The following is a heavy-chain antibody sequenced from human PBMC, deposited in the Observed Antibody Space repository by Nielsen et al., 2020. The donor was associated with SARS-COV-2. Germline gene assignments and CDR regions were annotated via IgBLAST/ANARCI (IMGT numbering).Heavy chain of an antibody. CDR2: IPGSGDST. V-gene: IGHV3-23*01. D-gene: IGHD1-26*01. CDR3: AKEEVGVTWSD. J-gene: IGHJ4*02. Sequence: LKISCAASGLTFSNYAMSWVRQAPGKGLEWVSAIPGSGDSTHYADSVKGRFTISRDNSKNTLYLQMNSLRAEDTAVYYCAKEEVGVTWSDWGQGTLVTVSS. CDR1: GLTFSNYA.